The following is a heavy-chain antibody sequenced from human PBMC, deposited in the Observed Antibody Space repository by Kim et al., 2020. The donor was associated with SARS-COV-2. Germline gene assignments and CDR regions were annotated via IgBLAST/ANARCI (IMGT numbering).Heavy chain of an antibody. D-gene: IGHD6-13*01. Sequence: KGRFTISRDNAKNSLYLQMNSLRAEDTAVYYCARADAALDQNYYYYGMDVWGQGTTVTVSS. CDR3: ARADAALDQNYYYYGMDV. V-gene: IGHV3-11*06. J-gene: IGHJ6*02.